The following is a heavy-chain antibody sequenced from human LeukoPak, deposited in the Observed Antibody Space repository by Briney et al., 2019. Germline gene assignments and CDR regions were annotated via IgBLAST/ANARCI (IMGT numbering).Heavy chain of an antibody. CDR2: IYYSGST. J-gene: IGHJ5*02. V-gene: IGHV4-59*01. CDR1: GGSIGSYY. CDR3: ARVGNSAGLSVWFDP. Sequence: SETLSLTCTVSGGSIGSYYWSWIRQPPGKGLEWIGYIYYSGSTNYNPSLKSRVTISVDTSKNQFSLKLSSVTAADTAVYYCARVGNSAGLSVWFDPWGQGTLVTVSS. D-gene: IGHD6-25*01.